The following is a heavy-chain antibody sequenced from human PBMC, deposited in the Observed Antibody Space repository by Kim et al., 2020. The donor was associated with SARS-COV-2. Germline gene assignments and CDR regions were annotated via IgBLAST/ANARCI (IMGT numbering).Heavy chain of an antibody. V-gene: IGHV3-74*01. Sequence: DCVKGRFTISRNNAKNTLYLQMNSLRAEDSAVYYCARRITVAGAGVDYWGQGTLVTVSA. D-gene: IGHD6-19*01. J-gene: IGHJ4*02. CDR3: ARRITVAGAGVDY.